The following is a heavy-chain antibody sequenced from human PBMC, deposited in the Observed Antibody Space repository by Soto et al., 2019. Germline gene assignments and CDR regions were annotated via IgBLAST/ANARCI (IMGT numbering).Heavy chain of an antibody. CDR2: IYTSGST. Sequence: QVQLQESGPGLVKPSETLSLTCTVSGGSISSYYWSWIRQPTGKGLEWIGRIYTSGSTNYNPSLKSRVTMSVDTSKNQFSLKLSSVTAADTAVYYCARGGWGMTTVTTFDYWGQGTLVTVSS. J-gene: IGHJ4*02. V-gene: IGHV4-4*07. CDR3: ARGGWGMTTVTTFDY. D-gene: IGHD4-17*01. CDR1: GGSISSYY.